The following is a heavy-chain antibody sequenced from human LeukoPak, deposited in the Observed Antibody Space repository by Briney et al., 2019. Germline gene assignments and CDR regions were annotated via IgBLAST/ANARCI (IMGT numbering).Heavy chain of an antibody. Sequence: GESLKISCAASGFSFGSYAMHWVRQAPGKGLDWVAFIRYDGADTYYADSVKGRFTVSRDNSKNTLYLQMNSLTAEDTALYYCAKEGGGRTFDYWGQGTLVTVSS. D-gene: IGHD4-23*01. V-gene: IGHV3-30*02. J-gene: IGHJ4*02. CDR3: AKEGGGRTFDY. CDR1: GFSFGSYA. CDR2: IRYDGADT.